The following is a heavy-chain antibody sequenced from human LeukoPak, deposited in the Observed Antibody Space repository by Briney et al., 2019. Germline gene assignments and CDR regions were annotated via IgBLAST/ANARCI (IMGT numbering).Heavy chain of an antibody. CDR2: IKQDGSEK. J-gene: IGHJ1*01. Sequence: PGGSLRLSCAASGFTFSGYWMSWVRQAPGKGLEWVANIKQDGSEKYYVDSVKGRFTISRDNAKNSLYLQMNSLRAEDTAVYYCARDGVGYYYDSSGYPAEYFQHWGQGTLVTVSS. CDR3: ARDGVGYYYDSSGYPAEYFQH. D-gene: IGHD3-22*01. V-gene: IGHV3-7*01. CDR1: GFTFSGYW.